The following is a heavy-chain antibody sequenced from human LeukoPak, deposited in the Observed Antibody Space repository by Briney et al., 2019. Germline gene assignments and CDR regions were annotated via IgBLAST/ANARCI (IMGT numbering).Heavy chain of an antibody. J-gene: IGHJ4*02. CDR1: GFTFSGYA. CDR3: AKDRFPYYYDSSGSLDY. V-gene: IGHV3-23*01. D-gene: IGHD3-22*01. CDR2: ISGSGGST. Sequence: PGGSLRLSCAASGFTFSGYAMSWVRQAPGKGLEWVSAISGSGGSTYYADSVKGRFTISRDNSKNTLYLQMNSLRAEDTAVYYCAKDRFPYYYDSSGSLDYWGQGTLVTVSS.